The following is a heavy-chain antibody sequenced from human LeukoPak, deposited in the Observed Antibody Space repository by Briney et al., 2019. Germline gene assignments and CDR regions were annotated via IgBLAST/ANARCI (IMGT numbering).Heavy chain of an antibody. V-gene: IGHV3-30-3*01. CDR1: GFTFSSYA. J-gene: IGHJ4*02. Sequence: GGSLRLSCEASGFTFSSYAMHWVRQAPGKGLEWVAVISYDGSNKYYADSVKGRFTISRDNSKNTLYLQMNSLRAEDTAVYYCAKDLRGYGDYENFDYWGQGTLVTVSS. CDR2: ISYDGSNK. CDR3: AKDLRGYGDYENFDY. D-gene: IGHD4-17*01.